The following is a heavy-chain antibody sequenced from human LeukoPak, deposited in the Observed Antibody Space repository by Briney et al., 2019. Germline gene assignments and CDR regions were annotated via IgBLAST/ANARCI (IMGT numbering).Heavy chain of an antibody. D-gene: IGHD6-13*01. Sequence: GGSLRLSCAASGFTFSDYYMSWIRQAPGKGLECVSYISSSGSTIYYADSVKGRFTISRDNAKNSLYLQMNSLRAEDTAVYYCARSSSSHYYYYGMDVWGQGTTVTVSS. CDR3: ARSSSSHYYYYGMDV. CDR1: GFTFSDYY. CDR2: ISSSGSTI. V-gene: IGHV3-11*01. J-gene: IGHJ6*02.